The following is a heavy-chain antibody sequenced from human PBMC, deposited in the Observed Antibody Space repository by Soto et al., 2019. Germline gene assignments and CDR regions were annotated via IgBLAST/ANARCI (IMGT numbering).Heavy chain of an antibody. CDR2: ISGSDGKT. D-gene: IGHD2-15*01. CDR3: ARWSYLDY. J-gene: IGHJ4*02. Sequence: AGGSLGLGCAASGFSFSSYAMSWVRQAPGKGLEWVSTISGSDGKTFYADSVKGRFSISRDTSDNMLYLQMNSLRDDDTAVYYCARWSYLDYWGQGARVTAPQ. CDR1: GFSFSSYA. V-gene: IGHV3-23*01.